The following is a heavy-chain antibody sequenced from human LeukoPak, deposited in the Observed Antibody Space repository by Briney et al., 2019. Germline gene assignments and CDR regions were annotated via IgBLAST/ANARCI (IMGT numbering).Heavy chain of an antibody. Sequence: HPGGSLRLSCAASGFTFSSYGMHWVRQAPGKGLEWVSGISWNSGSIGYADSVKGRFTISRDNAKNSLYLQMNSLRAEDTALYYCAKDLSVAGTAYYFDYWGQGTLVTVSS. D-gene: IGHD6-19*01. J-gene: IGHJ4*02. V-gene: IGHV3-9*01. CDR3: AKDLSVAGTAYYFDY. CDR1: GFTFSSYG. CDR2: ISWNSGSI.